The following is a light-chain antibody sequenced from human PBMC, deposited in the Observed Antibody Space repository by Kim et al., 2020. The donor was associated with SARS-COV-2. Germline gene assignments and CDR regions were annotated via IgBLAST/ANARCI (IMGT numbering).Light chain of an antibody. CDR1: QCVSSN. V-gene: IGKV3-15*01. CDR3: QQYNNWPPLT. J-gene: IGKJ4*01. CDR2: GAS. Sequence: EVIMTQSPATLSVSPGERATLSCRASQCVSSNLAWYQQKPGQAPRLLIYGASTRATGVPARFSGSGSGTEFILTINSLQSEDFAIYYCQQYNNWPPLTFGGGTKVDIK.